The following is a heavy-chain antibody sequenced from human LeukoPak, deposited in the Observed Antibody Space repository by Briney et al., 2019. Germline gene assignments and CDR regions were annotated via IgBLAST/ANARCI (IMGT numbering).Heavy chain of an antibody. V-gene: IGHV1-69*13. CDR3: ARTLLWFGELSGWFDP. CDR1: GGTFIYYA. CDR2: IIPIFGTA. Sequence: ASVKVSCKASGGTFIYYAFGWVRQAPGQGLEWMGGIIPIFGTANYAQKFQGRVTITADESTSTAYMELSSLRSEDTAVYYCARTLLWFGELSGWFDPWGQGTLVTVSS. D-gene: IGHD3-10*01. J-gene: IGHJ5*02.